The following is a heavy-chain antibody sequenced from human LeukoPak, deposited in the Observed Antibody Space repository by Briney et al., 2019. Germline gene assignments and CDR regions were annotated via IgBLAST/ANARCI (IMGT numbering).Heavy chain of an antibody. J-gene: IGHJ5*02. CDR3: ARPPYSSGLGGNWFDP. CDR2: INHSGST. V-gene: IGHV4-34*01. CDR1: GGSFRGYY. D-gene: IGHD6-19*01. Sequence: PSDTLSLTYAVYGGSFRGYYWSWLRQPPGKGLEGGGEINHSGSTNYNPSLKSRVTISVDTSKNQFSLKLSSVTAADTAVYYCARPPYSSGLGGNWFDPWGQGTLVTVSS.